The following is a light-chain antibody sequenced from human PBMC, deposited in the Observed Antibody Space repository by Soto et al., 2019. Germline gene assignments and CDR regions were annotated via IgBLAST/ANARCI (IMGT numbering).Light chain of an antibody. CDR3: QQYGSPPHT. J-gene: IGKJ4*01. Sequence: EIVLTQSPGTLSLSPGERATLSCRASQSVTGNYVAWHQQKPGQAPRLLIYGADTRATGISDRFSAGGSGTDFTLTISRLEPEDFALYYCQQYGSPPHTFGEGTQVEIK. CDR2: GAD. V-gene: IGKV3-20*01. CDR1: QSVTGNY.